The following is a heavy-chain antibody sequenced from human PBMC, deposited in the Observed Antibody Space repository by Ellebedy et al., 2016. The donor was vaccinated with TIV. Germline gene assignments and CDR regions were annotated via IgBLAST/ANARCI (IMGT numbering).Heavy chain of an antibody. CDR2: VSGSGKTA. D-gene: IGHD3-10*02. CDR1: GFTFNNFV. CDR3: AKDPGLSPMSYFDF. J-gene: IGHJ4*02. V-gene: IGHV3-23*01. Sequence: GESLKISCAASGFTFNNFVMSWVRQVPGRGLEWISTVSGSGKTAYHADSGKGRFVISRDNSKNTLYLEMSNLRAEDTAVYHCAKDPGLSPMSYFDFWGQGTPVTVSS.